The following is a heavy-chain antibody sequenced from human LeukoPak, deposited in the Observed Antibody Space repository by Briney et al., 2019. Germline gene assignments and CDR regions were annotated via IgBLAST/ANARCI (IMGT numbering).Heavy chain of an antibody. V-gene: IGHV5-51*01. D-gene: IGHD6-13*01. J-gene: IGHJ4*02. CDR1: GYSFTSYW. Sequence: GESLRISCKTSGYSFTSYWVGWVRQMPGKGLEWMGIIYPGDSDTRYSPSFQGQVTISADKSISTAYLQWSSLKASDTAMYYCARRVAAAGTYYFDYWCQGTLVTVSS. CDR3: ARRVAAAGTYYFDY. CDR2: IYPGDSDT.